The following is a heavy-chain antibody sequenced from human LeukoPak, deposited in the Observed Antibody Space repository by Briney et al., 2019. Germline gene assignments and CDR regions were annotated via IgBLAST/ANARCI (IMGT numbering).Heavy chain of an antibody. J-gene: IGHJ4*02. CDR2: ISWNSGSI. CDR1: GFTFDDYA. V-gene: IGHV3-9*01. CDR3: AKDVSSSSYYFDY. D-gene: IGHD3-16*02. Sequence: GRSLRLSCTASGFTFDDYAMHWVRQAPGEGLEWVSGISWNSGSIGYADSVKAVYPIYRNNRKNSMYPQKNHVSGEDTGLLFCAKDVSSSSYYFDYWGQGTLATVSS.